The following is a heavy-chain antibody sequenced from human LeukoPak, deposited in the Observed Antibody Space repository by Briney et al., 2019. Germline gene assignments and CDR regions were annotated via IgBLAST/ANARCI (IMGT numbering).Heavy chain of an antibody. CDR1: VYIFSDHG. Sequence: GGSLRLSCAASVYIFSDHGMTWVRQAPGKGLEWVSTISGSGGSTYYADSVKGRFTISRDNSKNTLYLQMNSLRAEDTAMYYCAKGYGSGSYRYFDYWGQGTLVTVSS. D-gene: IGHD3-10*01. CDR3: AKGYGSGSYRYFDY. CDR2: ISGSGGST. J-gene: IGHJ4*02. V-gene: IGHV3-23*01.